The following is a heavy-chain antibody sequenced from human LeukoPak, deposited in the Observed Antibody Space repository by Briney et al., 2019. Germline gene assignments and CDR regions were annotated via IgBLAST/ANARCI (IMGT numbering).Heavy chain of an antibody. CDR1: GFSFSIYR. D-gene: IGHD6-13*01. CDR2: IHLSGAPI. J-gene: IGHJ5*02. V-gene: IGHV3-48*01. Sequence: GGSLRLSCAASGFSFSIYRMNWVRQAPGKGPEWIAYIHLSGAPIHYAEPVKGRFTISRDNSKNTLYLQMNSLRAEDTAVYYCARESGIAAALDLWGQGTLVTVSS. CDR3: ARESGIAAALDL.